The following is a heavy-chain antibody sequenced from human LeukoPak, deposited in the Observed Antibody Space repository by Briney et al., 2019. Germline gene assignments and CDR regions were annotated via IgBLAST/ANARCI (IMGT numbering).Heavy chain of an antibody. CDR2: IYYSGST. CDR1: GGSISSGGYS. J-gene: IGHJ4*02. CDR3: ARAGYSSRVFDY. Sequence: SETLSLTCAVSGGSISSGGYSWRWLRQPPGKGLEWIVYIYYSGSTYYNPSLKSRVTISVDTSKNQFSLKLSSVTAADTAVYYCARAGYSSRVFDYWGQGTLVTVSS. D-gene: IGHD6-13*01. V-gene: IGHV4-30-4*07.